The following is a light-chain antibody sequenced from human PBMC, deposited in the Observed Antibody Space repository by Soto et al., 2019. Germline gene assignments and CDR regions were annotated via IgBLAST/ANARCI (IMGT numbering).Light chain of an antibody. CDR2: EVS. Sequence: QSALTQPASVSGSPGQSITISCTGTSSDVGGYNYVSWYQQHPGKAPKLMIFEVSNRPSGVSHRFSGSKSGNTASLTVSGLQADDEADYYCSSYTGSSTLVFGGGTQLTVL. CDR3: SSYTGSSTLV. V-gene: IGLV2-14*01. CDR1: SSDVGGYNY. J-gene: IGLJ3*02.